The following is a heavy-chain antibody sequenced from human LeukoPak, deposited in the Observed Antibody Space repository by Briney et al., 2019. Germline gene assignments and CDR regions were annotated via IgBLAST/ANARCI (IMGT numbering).Heavy chain of an antibody. CDR3: ARDQGYCSSTSCYGAFDI. J-gene: IGHJ3*02. V-gene: IGHV3-53*01. Sequence: PGGSLRLSCAASGFTVSSNYVSWVRQAPGKGLEWVSVIYSGGSTYYADSVKGRFTISRDNSKNTLYLQMNSLRAEDTAVYYCARDQGYCSSTSCYGAFDIWGQGTMVTVSS. CDR2: IYSGGST. D-gene: IGHD2-2*01. CDR1: GFTVSSNY.